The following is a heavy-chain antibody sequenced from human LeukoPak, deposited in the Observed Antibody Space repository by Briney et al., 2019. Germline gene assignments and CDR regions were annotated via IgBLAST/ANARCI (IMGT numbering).Heavy chain of an antibody. CDR3: TTDRYYDNSELRFQH. Sequence: GSLRLSCAASGFTLNNAWMSWVRQAPGKGLEWLGRIKRETDGGTIDYAAPVKGRFTISRDDSRNTLYRQMDSLKIEDTAVHYCTTDRYYDNSELRFQHWGQGTLVTVSS. V-gene: IGHV3-15*01. D-gene: IGHD3-22*01. J-gene: IGHJ1*01. CDR2: IKRETDGGTI. CDR1: GFTLNNAW.